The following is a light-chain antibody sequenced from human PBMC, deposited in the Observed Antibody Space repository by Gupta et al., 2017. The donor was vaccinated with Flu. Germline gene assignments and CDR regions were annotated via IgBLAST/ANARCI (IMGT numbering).Light chain of an antibody. CDR2: QSS. J-gene: IGKJ1*01. CDR3: QQDNTYPMT. CDR1: QTINYW. Sequence: GDRVTITCRASQTINYWFAWYQHIPGKAPRLLIYQSSSLESGGPSRFRGSGSGTEFTLTISSLQPDDFATYYCQQDNTYPMTFGQGTKVEFK. V-gene: IGKV1-5*03.